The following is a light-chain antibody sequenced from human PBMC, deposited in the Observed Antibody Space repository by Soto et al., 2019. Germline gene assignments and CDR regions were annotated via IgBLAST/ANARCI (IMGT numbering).Light chain of an antibody. CDR2: DAS. CDR1: QSVSSY. V-gene: IGKV3-11*01. CDR3: QQRSNWGIT. Sequence: TQLPATRSLFPGERAPPSSGASQSVSSYLAWYQQKPGQAPRLLIYDASNRATGIPARFSGSGPGTDFTLTISSLEPEDFAVYYCQQRSNWGITFGQGTRLEIK. J-gene: IGKJ5*01.